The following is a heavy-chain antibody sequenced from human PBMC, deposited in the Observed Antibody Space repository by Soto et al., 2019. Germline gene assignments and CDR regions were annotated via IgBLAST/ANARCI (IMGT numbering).Heavy chain of an antibody. V-gene: IGHV3-11*01. CDR1: GFTFSDYY. CDR3: ARVYYDFWSGYYSPGYMDV. J-gene: IGHJ6*03. CDR2: ISSSGSTI. D-gene: IGHD3-3*01. Sequence: PGGSLRLSCAASGFTFSDYYMSWIHQAPGKGLEWVSYISSSGSTIYYADPVKGRFTISRDNARNSLYLQMNSLRAEDTAVYYCARVYYDFWSGYYSPGYMDVWGKGTTVTVSS.